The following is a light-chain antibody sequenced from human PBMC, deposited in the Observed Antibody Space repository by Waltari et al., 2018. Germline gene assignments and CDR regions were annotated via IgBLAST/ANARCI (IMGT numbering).Light chain of an antibody. CDR3: LMYMGSGIWV. CDR2: KSN. J-gene: IGLJ3*02. Sequence: QTVAKQEPPVSVAPGGIVTLTCTLSSGPVPRTSYSSWYQQSPGQGPRTRNHKSNTRSSGFPDRFSGSTLRNKAALTIAVAQADDESDYYCLMYMGSGIWVFGGGTKLTVI. V-gene: IGLV8-61*01. CDR1: SGPVPRTSY.